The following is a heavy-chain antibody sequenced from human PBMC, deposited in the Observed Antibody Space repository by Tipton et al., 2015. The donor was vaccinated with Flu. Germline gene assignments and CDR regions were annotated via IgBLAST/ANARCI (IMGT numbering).Heavy chain of an antibody. D-gene: IGHD6-13*01. Sequence: SLRLSCAASGFTFSSYAMHWVRQAPGKGLEWVAVISYDGSNKYYADSVKGRFTISRDNSKNTLYLQMNSLRAEDTAVYYCAGSSGIAAAGTGFLVYYYGMDVWGQGTTVPVSS. CDR1: GFTFSSYA. CDR3: AGSSGIAAAGTGFLVYYYGMDV. CDR2: ISYDGSNK. J-gene: IGHJ6*02. V-gene: IGHV3-30-3*01.